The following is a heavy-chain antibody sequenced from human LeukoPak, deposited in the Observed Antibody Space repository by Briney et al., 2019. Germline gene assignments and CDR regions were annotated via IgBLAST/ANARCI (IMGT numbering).Heavy chain of an antibody. V-gene: IGHV4-34*01. D-gene: IGHD3-16*01. CDR2: INHSGST. CDR3: ARGVLRGPSFDP. J-gene: IGHJ5*02. CDR1: GGSFSGYY. Sequence: SETLSLTCAVYGGSFSGYYLSWIRQPPGKGLEWIGEINHSGSTNYNPSLKSRATISVDTSKNQFSLKLSSVTAADTAVYYCARGVLRGPSFDPWGQGTLVTVSS.